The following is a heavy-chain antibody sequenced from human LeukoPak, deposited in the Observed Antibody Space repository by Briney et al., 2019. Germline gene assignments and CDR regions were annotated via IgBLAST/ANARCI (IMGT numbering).Heavy chain of an antibody. J-gene: IGHJ5*02. CDR2: INHSGST. V-gene: IGHV4-34*01. CDR1: GGSFSGYY. D-gene: IGHD3-22*01. Sequence: SETLSLTCAVYGGSFSGYYWSWIRQPPGKGLEWIGEINHSGSTYYNPSLKSRVTISVDTSKNQFSLKLSSVTAADTAVYYCASYSDYYDSSGYYYPWGQGTLVTVSS. CDR3: ASYSDYYDSSGYYYP.